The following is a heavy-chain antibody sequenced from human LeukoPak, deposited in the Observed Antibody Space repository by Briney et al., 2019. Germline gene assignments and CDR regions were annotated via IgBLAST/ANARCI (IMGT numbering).Heavy chain of an antibody. V-gene: IGHV6-1*01. D-gene: IGHD6-13*01. CDR1: GDRLLSNSAA. Sequence: SQTLSLTCAIPGDRLLSNSAASDWIRQSPSRGLEWLGRTYYRSKWYNDYAVSVKSRITINPDTSKNQFSLQLNSVTPQGTTLYYKARSLAAEDLLDPWGQGTLVTVSS. J-gene: IGHJ5*02. CDR3: ARSLAAEDLLDP. CDR2: TYYRSKWYN.